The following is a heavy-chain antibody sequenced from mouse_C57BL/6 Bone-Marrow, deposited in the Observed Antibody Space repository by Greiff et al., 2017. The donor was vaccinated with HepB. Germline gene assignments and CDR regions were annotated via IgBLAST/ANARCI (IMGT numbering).Heavy chain of an antibody. J-gene: IGHJ3*01. CDR2: ILPGSGST. D-gene: IGHD2-3*01. V-gene: IGHV1-9*01. CDR1: GYTFTGYW. CDR3: ARWLLRFAY. Sequence: QVQLQQSGAELMKPGASVKLSCKATGYTFTGYWIEWVKQRPGHGLEWIGEILPGSGSTKYNDKFKGKATLTADTSSNTAYMQLSSLTTEDSAIYYCARWLLRFAYWGQGTLVTVSA.